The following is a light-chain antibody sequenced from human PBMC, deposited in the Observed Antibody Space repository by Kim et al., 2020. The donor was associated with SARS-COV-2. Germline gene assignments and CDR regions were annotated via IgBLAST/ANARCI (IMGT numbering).Light chain of an antibody. CDR3: QAWDGAIGF. V-gene: IGLV3-1*01. Sequence: GSPGKTASISCAGAKLGEAYVAWYQQKPGQSPVLVMYQDKKRPSGIPARSSGATSGNTATLSISGNQSMDEAYYYCQAWDGAIGFFGGGTQLTVL. CDR1: KLGEAY. CDR2: QDK. J-gene: IGLJ2*01.